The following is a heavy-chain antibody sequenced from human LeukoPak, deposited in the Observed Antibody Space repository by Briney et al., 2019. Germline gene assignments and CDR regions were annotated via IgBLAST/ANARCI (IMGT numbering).Heavy chain of an antibody. CDR1: GGSFSSYY. V-gene: IGHV4-59*01. CDR2: INYSGST. D-gene: IGHD5-18*01. CDR3: ARQIRGYSYRGGNWFDR. Sequence: SETLSLTCAVYGGSFSSYYWSWIRQPPGKGLEWIGYINYSGSTNYNPSPKSRVTISVDTSKNQFYLTLSSVTAADTAVYYCARQIRGYSYRGGNWFDRWGQGALVTVSS. J-gene: IGHJ5*02.